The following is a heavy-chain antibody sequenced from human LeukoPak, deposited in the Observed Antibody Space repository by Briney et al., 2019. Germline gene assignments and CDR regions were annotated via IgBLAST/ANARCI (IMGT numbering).Heavy chain of an antibody. CDR1: GFTFSDYY. CDR2: IYSGGST. CDR3: ARGKRYGEWYFDY. J-gene: IGHJ4*02. D-gene: IGHD4-17*01. Sequence: GGSLRLSCAASGFTFSDYYMSWVRQAPGKGLEWVSVIYSGGSTYYADSVKVRFSISRDNSKNTLYLQMSSLRADDTAVYYCARGKRYGEWYFDYWGQGTLVTVSS. V-gene: IGHV3-66*01.